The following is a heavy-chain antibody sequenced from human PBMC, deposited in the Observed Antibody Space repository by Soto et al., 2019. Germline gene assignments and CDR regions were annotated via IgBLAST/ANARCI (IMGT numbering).Heavy chain of an antibody. V-gene: IGHV3-23*05. J-gene: IGHJ4*02. CDR1: GFAFSNCA. D-gene: IGHD2-21*02. CDR2: IKTSGDTT. Sequence: HPGGSLRLSCAASGFAFSNCAMSWVRQAPGKGLEWVSTIKTSGDTTFYADPVKGRFTTSRDDSKNTLYLQMNSLRAEDTATYYCTKDVTGDIGADFWGQGTPVTVSS. CDR3: TKDVTGDIGADF.